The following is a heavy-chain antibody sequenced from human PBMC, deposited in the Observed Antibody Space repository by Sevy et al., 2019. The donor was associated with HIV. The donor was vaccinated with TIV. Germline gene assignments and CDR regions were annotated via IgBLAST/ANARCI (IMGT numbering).Heavy chain of an antibody. V-gene: IGHV3-23*01. CDR1: GYSFSSYA. D-gene: IGHD6-13*01. CDR3: ARPSPRIAAAASAFYHN. CDR2: INGRGGST. Sequence: GGSLRLSCVVSGYSFSSYAISWVRQAPGKGLEWVSTINGRGGSTYYADSVKGRFTISRDNPKNTLFLQMINLRVDDTAIYYCARPSPRIAAAASAFYHNWGQGTLVTVSS. J-gene: IGHJ4*02.